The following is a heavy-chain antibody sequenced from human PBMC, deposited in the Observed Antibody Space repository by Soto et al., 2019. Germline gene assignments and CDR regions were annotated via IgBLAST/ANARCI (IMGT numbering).Heavy chain of an antibody. CDR2: IVVGSGNT. CDR3: AADLGYCSSTSCYSYYYYGMDV. V-gene: IGHV1-58*01. J-gene: IGHJ6*02. D-gene: IGHD2-2*03. Sequence: QMQLVQSGPEVKKPGTSAKVSCKASGFTFTSSAVQWVRQARGQRLEWIGWIVVGSGNTNYAQKFQERVTITRDMSTSTAYMELSSLRSEDTAVYYCAADLGYCSSTSCYSYYYYGMDVWGQGTTVTVSS. CDR1: GFTFTSSA.